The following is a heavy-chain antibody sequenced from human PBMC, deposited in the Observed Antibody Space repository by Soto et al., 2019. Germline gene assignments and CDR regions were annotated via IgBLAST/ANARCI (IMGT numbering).Heavy chain of an antibody. V-gene: IGHV4-39*01. CDR2: LYYSGTT. Sequence: SETLSITCIFSVGSISSRISFWSGIRQPPGKGRARSGNLYYSGTTYYNPSLKGRVTVSMDMSKNQFSLKLTSVAAADSAIYYCARHPDVIGHCTYDSCHGSYNFGMDVWGQGTTVTVSS. D-gene: IGHD2-8*01. CDR3: ARHPDVIGHCTYDSCHGSYNFGMDV. CDR1: VGSISSRISF. J-gene: IGHJ6*01.